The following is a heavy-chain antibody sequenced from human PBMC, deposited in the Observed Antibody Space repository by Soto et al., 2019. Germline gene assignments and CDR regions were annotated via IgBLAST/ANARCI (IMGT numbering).Heavy chain of an antibody. CDR1: GFTFSSYA. Sequence: PGGSLRLSCAASGFTFSSYAMRWVRQAPGKGLEWVSAISGSGGSTYYADSVKGRLTISRDNSKNTLYLQMNSLRAEDTAVYYCAKRGGNSGRYFDYWGQGTLVTVSS. V-gene: IGHV3-23*01. D-gene: IGHD1-7*01. J-gene: IGHJ4*02. CDR2: ISGSGGST. CDR3: AKRGGNSGRYFDY.